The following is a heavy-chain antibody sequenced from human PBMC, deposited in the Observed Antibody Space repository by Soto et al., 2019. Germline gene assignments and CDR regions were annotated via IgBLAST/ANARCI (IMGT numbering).Heavy chain of an antibody. CDR2: FYTSGNT. Sequence: SETLSQTCTFSVGSVISYYWSWIRQPAGKGLEWIGRFYTSGNTNYNPSLKSRVTMSLDTSKNQFSLKLSSVTAADTAVYFCASDSTGWFDPWGQGTLVTVSS. J-gene: IGHJ5*02. CDR3: ASDSTGWFDP. D-gene: IGHD7-27*01. V-gene: IGHV4-4*07. CDR1: VGSVISYY.